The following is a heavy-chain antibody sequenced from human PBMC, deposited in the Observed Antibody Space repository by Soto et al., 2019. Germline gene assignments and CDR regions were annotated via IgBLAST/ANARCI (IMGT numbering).Heavy chain of an antibody. Sequence: GESLKISCKASGYNFTTFWVSWMRQVPGKGLEWMGRIDPSDSYSNYSPSFQGHITISADKSINTAYLHFSNLKASDTAVYYCARHFPLPTDLQFYYYYYYGVDVWGHGTAVTVSS. D-gene: IGHD3-3*02. CDR3: ARHFPLPTDLQFYYYYYYGVDV. J-gene: IGHJ6*02. V-gene: IGHV5-10-1*01. CDR2: IDPSDSYS. CDR1: GYNFTTFW.